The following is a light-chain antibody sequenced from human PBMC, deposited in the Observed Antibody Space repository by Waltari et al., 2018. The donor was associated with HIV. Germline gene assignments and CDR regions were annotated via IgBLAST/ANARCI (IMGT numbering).Light chain of an antibody. CDR3: QQYSSPPRT. CDR2: WAS. V-gene: IGKV4-1*01. CDR1: QSILHISNNNNY. Sequence: DIVMTQSPDSLAVSLGERATINCKSSQSILHISNNNNYLAWYQQRPGQSPKLLIYWASTREAVVPDRFSGNGSETDFTLTINSLQAEDVAVYYCQQYSSPPRTFGQGTKVEIK. J-gene: IGKJ1*01.